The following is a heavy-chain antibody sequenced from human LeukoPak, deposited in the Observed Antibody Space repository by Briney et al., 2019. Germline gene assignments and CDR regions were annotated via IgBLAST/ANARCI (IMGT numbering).Heavy chain of an antibody. CDR3: ARDLAWGGY. Sequence: GGSLRLSCAASGFTFSNFAMNWVRQAPGKGLEWVSSISGGGGNTYYADSVKGRFTISRDNAKNSLYLQMNSLRAEDTAVYYCARDLAWGGYWGQGTLVTVSS. CDR2: ISGGGGNT. J-gene: IGHJ4*02. D-gene: IGHD7-27*01. V-gene: IGHV3-23*01. CDR1: GFTFSNFA.